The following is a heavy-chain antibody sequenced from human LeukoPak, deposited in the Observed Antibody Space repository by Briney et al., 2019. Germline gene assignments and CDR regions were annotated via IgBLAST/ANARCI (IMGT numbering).Heavy chain of an antibody. CDR1: GFTVSSNY. J-gene: IGHJ6*03. CDR3: ARSYGDYVNYYYYYYYMDV. V-gene: IGHV3-53*01. CDR2: IYSGGST. D-gene: IGHD4-17*01. Sequence: PGGSLRLSCAASGFTVSSNYMSWVRQAPGKRLEWVSVIYSGGSTYYADSVKGRFTISRDNSKNTLYLQMNSLRAEDTAVYYCARSYGDYVNYYYYYYYMDVWGKGTTVTVSS.